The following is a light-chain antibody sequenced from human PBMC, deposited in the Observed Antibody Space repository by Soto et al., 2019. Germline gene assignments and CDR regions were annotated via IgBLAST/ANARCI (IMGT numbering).Light chain of an antibody. V-gene: IGKV1-39*01. CDR1: QSISSH. J-gene: IGKJ5*01. CDR3: HQSYSNSIT. CDR2: AAS. Sequence: DIQMTQSPSSLSASIGDRITITCRASQSISSHLYWSQQKPGQAPKLLIYAASSLQSGVPSRFSGSGSGTDFTLTISSLQPEDFATYYCHQSYSNSITFGQGTRLEIK.